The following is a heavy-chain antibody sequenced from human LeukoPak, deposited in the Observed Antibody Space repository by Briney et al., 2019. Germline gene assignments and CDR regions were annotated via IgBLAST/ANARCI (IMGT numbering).Heavy chain of an antibody. CDR3: LRSVFGGLECDS. Sequence: PSETLSLTCAVYGGSLSGHYWTWIRQPPGKGLEWIGEIRHNGITNYNPSLKSRVTISVDTSKTQFSLALRSVTAAAPALYYCLRSVFGGLECDSWAQGSLVTVSS. CDR1: GGSLSGHY. CDR2: IRHNGIT. V-gene: IGHV4-34*01. J-gene: IGHJ4*02. D-gene: IGHD3-10*02.